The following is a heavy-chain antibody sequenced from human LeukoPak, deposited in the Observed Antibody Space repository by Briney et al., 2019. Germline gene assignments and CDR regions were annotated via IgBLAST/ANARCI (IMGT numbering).Heavy chain of an antibody. CDR3: AKGSGGDY. CDR2: ISAYNGNT. J-gene: IGHJ4*02. CDR1: GYTFTGYY. V-gene: IGHV1-18*04. D-gene: IGHD2-15*01. Sequence: RRALVKVSCKASGYTFTGYYMHWVRQAPGQGLEWMGWISAYNGNTNFAQKLQGRVTMTTDTSTSTAYMELRSLRSDDTAVYYCAKGSGGDYWGQGTLVTVSS.